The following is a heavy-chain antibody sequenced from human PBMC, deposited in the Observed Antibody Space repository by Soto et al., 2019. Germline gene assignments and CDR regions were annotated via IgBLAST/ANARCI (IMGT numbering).Heavy chain of an antibody. CDR2: ISSNGGST. Sequence: GGSLRLSCSASGFTFSSYAMHWVRQAPGKGLEYVSAISSNGGSTYYADSVKGRFTISRDNSKNTLYLQMSSLRAEDTAVYYCVKEYYYDSSGYSVILDYWGQGTLVTVSS. CDR1: GFTFSSYA. D-gene: IGHD3-22*01. V-gene: IGHV3-64D*08. CDR3: VKEYYYDSSGYSVILDY. J-gene: IGHJ4*02.